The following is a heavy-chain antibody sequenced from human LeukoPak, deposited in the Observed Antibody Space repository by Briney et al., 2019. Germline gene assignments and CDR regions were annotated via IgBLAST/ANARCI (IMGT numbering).Heavy chain of an antibody. D-gene: IGHD2-21*02. V-gene: IGHV1-3*03. J-gene: IGHJ4*02. Sequence: ASVKVSCKASGYTFTGYYMHWVRQAPGEGLEWMGWINAGNGNTKYSQEFQGRVTITRDTSASTAYMELSSLRSEDMAVYYCARDVSNCGGDCYPDYWGQGTLVTVSS. CDR2: INAGNGNT. CDR3: ARDVSNCGGDCYPDY. CDR1: GYTFTGYY.